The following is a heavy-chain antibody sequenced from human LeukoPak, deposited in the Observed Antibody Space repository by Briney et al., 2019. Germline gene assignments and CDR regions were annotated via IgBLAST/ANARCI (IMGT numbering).Heavy chain of an antibody. V-gene: IGHV3-66*01. D-gene: IGHD6-6*01. CDR3: ARDRYHSSSSYFDY. CDR1: GFTVSGNY. Sequence: GGSESLSCAASGFTVSGNYMSWVRQAPGKGLEWVSVIYSGGSTYYADSVKGRFTISRDSSKNTLYLQMNSLRAEDTAVYYCARDRYHSSSSYFDYWGQGALVTVSS. J-gene: IGHJ4*02. CDR2: IYSGGST.